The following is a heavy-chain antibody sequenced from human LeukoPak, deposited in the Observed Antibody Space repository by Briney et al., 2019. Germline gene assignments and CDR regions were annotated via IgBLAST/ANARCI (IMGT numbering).Heavy chain of an antibody. J-gene: IGHJ3*02. CDR3: ASYRTGEKSAFDI. CDR2: INYSGST. D-gene: IGHD1-1*01. CDR1: GGSISSSSYY. Sequence: SETLSLTCTVSGGSISSSSYYWGWIRQPPEKGLEWIGSINYSGSTYYNPSLKSRVTISVDTSKNQFSLKLSSVTAAETAVYYCASYRTGEKSAFDIWGQGTMVTVSS. V-gene: IGHV4-39*07.